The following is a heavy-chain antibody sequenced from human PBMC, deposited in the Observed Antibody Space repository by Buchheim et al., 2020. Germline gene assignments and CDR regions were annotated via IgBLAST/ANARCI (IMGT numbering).Heavy chain of an antibody. V-gene: IGHV4-39*01. J-gene: IGHJ5*02. CDR3: ARDLAYCGGDCYSGNWFDP. CDR1: GGSISSSSYY. CDR2: IYYSGST. D-gene: IGHD2-21*02. Sequence: QLQLQESGPGLVKPSETLSLTCTVSGGSISSSSYYWGWIRQPPGKGLEWIGSIYYSGSTYYNPSLQSRVTISVDTSKNQFSLKLSSVTAADTAVYYCARDLAYCGGDCYSGNWFDPWGQGTL.